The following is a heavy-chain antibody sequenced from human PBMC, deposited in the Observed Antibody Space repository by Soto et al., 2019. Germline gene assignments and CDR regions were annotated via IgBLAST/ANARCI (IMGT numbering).Heavy chain of an antibody. CDR2: ISAGGYRT. V-gene: IGHV3-23*01. Sequence: EVQVSESGGGLVQPGGSLRLSCATSGFTVSHYPMNWVRQAPGKGLEWVSGISAGGYRTYYADSVKGRSTIFRYNPKNTVSLQMKSLRFEDTAVYYCARRVWGQGTLVTVSS. CDR1: GFTVSHYP. CDR3: ARRV. J-gene: IGHJ4*02.